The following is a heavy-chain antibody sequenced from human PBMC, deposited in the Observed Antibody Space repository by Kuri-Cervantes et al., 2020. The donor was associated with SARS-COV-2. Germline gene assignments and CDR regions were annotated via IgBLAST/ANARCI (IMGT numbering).Heavy chain of an antibody. V-gene: IGHV3-11*04. D-gene: IGHD2-21*02. J-gene: IGHJ4*02. Sequence: GGSLRLSCAASEFTFSDYYMSWIRPAPGKGREWVSYISSSGSTIYYADSVKCQFTISRDNAKNSLYLQMNSLRAEDTAVYDCARAVVVTAMPFGYWGQGTLVTVSS. CDR3: ARAVVVTAMPFGY. CDR2: ISSSGSTI. CDR1: EFTFSDYY.